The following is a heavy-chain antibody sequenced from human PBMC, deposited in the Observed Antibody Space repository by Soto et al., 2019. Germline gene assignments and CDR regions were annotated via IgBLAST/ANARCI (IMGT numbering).Heavy chain of an antibody. CDR2: ISYDGSNK. CDR3: AKDLVVAATHYYYYGMDV. V-gene: IGHV3-30*18. CDR1: GFTFSSYG. J-gene: IGHJ6*02. Sequence: SGGSLRLSCAASGFTFSSYGMHWVRQAPGKGLEWVAVISYDGSNKYYADSVKGRFTISRDNSKNTLYLQMNSLRAEDTAVYYCAKDLVVAATHYYYYGMDVWGQGTTVTVSS. D-gene: IGHD2-15*01.